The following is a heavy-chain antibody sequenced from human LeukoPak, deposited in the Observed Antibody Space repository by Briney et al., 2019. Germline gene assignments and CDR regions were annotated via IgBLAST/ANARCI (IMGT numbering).Heavy chain of an antibody. J-gene: IGHJ4*02. CDR1: GYTFTSYY. V-gene: IGHV1-46*01. D-gene: IGHD5-24*01. CDR2: INPSGGST. CDR3: ARGVGMATILYYFDY. Sequence: ASVKVSCKASGYTFTSYYMHWVRQAPGQGLEWMGIINPSGGSTSYAQKFQGRVTMTRDMSTSTVYMELSSLRSEDTAVYYCARGVGMATILYYFDYWGQGTLVTVSS.